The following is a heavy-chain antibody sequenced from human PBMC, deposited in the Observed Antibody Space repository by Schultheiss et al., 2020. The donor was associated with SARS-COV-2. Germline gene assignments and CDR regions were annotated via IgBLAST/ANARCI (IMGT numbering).Heavy chain of an antibody. V-gene: IGHV4-34*01. CDR1: GESFSGYY. D-gene: IGHD3-10*01. J-gene: IGHJ6*03. CDR3: ARHRDYYYYYMDV. CDR2: INHSGST. Sequence: SETLSLTCAVYGESFSGYYWSWIRQPPGKGLEWIGEINHSGSTNYNPSLKSRVTISVDTSKNQFSLKLSSVTAADTAVYYCARHRDYYYYYMDVWGKGTTVTVSS.